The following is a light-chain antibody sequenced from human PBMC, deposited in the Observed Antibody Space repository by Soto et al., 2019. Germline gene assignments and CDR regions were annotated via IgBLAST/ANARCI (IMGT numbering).Light chain of an antibody. Sequence: QSVLTQPASVSGSPGRSITISCTGTSSDVGGHNSVAWYQHNPGKAPRLMIYDVSNRPSGVSSRFSGSKSGNTASLSISGLQAEDEADYYCSSYTSSSTLVFGTGTKVTVL. CDR1: SSDVGGHNS. J-gene: IGLJ1*01. CDR3: SSYTSSSTLV. CDR2: DVS. V-gene: IGLV2-14*01.